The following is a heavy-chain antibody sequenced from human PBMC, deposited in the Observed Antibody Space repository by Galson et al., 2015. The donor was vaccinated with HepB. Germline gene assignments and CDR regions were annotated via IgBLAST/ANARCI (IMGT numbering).Heavy chain of an antibody. V-gene: IGHV3-23*01. CDR1: GFTFSSYA. CDR2: ISGNGGST. D-gene: IGHD6-19*01. J-gene: IGHJ4*02. Sequence: SLRLSCAASGFTFSSYAMSWVRQAPGKGLEWVSAISGNGGSTYYADSVKGRFTISRDNSKNTLYLQMNSLRAEDTAVYYCAKVGSSGWLLDYWGQGTLVTVSS. CDR3: AKVGSSGWLLDY.